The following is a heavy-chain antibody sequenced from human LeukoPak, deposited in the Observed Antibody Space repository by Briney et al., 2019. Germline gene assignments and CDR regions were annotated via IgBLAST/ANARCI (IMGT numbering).Heavy chain of an antibody. CDR3: ARHRGSGSHYFDY. D-gene: IGHD3-10*01. V-gene: IGHV4-59*08. CDR2: IYYNGST. CDR1: GDSITNYY. J-gene: IGHJ4*02. Sequence: SETLSLTCTVSGDSITNYYWSWIRQSPGKGLEWIGYIYYNGSTKYNPSLKSRVTISVDTSKNQFSLKLSSVTAADTAVYYCARHRGSGSHYFDYWGQGTLVTVSS.